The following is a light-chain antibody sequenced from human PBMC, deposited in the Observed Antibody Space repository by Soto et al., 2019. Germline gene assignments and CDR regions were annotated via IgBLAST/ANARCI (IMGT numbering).Light chain of an antibody. J-gene: IGKJ1*01. Sequence: DIQMTQSQSSLSASVGDRVTITCRASQGISNYLAWYQQKPGKVPKLLIYAASTWQSGVPSRFSGSGSGTDFTLTISSLQPEDVATYRAPRTFGQGTEVEIK. CDR2: AAS. V-gene: IGKV1-27*01. CDR3: PRT. CDR1: QGISNY.